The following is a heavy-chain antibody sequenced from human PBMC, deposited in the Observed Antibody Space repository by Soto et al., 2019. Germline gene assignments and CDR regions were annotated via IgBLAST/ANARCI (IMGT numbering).Heavy chain of an antibody. CDR2: MNPNSGNT. Sequence: GASVKVSCKASGYTFTSYDINWVRQATGQGLEWMGWMNPNSGNTGYAQKFQGRVTMTRNTSISTAYMELSSLRSEDTAVYYCARDPVRYCRSPSCLGLYGMDVWGQGTTVPVYS. J-gene: IGHJ6*02. D-gene: IGHD2-2*01. CDR3: ARDPVRYCRSPSCLGLYGMDV. CDR1: GYTFTSYD. V-gene: IGHV1-8*01.